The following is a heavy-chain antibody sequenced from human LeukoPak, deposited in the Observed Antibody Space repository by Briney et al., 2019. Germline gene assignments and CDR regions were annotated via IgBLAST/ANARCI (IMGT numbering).Heavy chain of an antibody. V-gene: IGHV3-23*01. CDR2: ISSSGISR. J-gene: IGHJ4*02. Sequence: PGGSLRLSCAASGFTFSSSAMSWVRQAPGKGLEWVSSISSSGISRYYTDSVKGRFTISRDNSKNTLYLQMNSLRAEDTAVYYCAKGGGTSASAIDDWGQGTLVTVSS. CDR3: AKGGGTSASAIDD. CDR1: GFTFSSSA. D-gene: IGHD2-8*02.